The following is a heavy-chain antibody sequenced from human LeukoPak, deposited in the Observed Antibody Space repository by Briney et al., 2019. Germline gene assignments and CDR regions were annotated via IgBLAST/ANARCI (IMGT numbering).Heavy chain of an antibody. V-gene: IGHV4-31*03. D-gene: IGHD3-9*01. CDR2: IYYSGST. CDR3: ARAPPDWFQIDY. Sequence: SQTLPLTCTVSGGSISSGGYYWSWIRQHPGKGLEWIGYIYYSGSTYYNPSLKSRVTISVDTSKNQFSLKLSSVTAADTAVYYCARAPPDWFQIDYWGQGTLVTVSS. CDR1: GGSISSGGYY. J-gene: IGHJ4*02.